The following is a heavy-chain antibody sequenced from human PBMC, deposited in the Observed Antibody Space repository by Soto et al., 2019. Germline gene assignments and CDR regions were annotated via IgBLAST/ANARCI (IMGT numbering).Heavy chain of an antibody. J-gene: IGHJ4*02. CDR1: GFTFSNYA. CDR3: AKSIKAMPNVYYFDY. V-gene: IGHV3-30-3*02. CDR2: ISYDGSNK. D-gene: IGHD2-2*01. Sequence: QVQLVESGGGVVQPGRSLRLSCAASGFTFSNYAMHWVRQAPGKGLEWVTVISYDGSNKYYADSVKGRFTISRDNSKNTLYLQMNSLTAEDTAVYYCAKSIKAMPNVYYFDYWGQGTLVTVSS.